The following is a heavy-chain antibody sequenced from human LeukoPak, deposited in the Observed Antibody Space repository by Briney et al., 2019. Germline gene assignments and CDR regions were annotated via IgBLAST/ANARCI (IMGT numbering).Heavy chain of an antibody. CDR2: IHDSVNT. CDR1: GGSISSYY. D-gene: IGHD3-3*01. CDR3: ARGRIKIFGVVTPHFDY. J-gene: IGHJ4*02. V-gene: IGHV4-59*01. Sequence: SETLSLTCTVSGGSISSYYWTWLRQSPGTGLEWIGYIHDSVNTDYNPSLKSRVTISVDTSNKQFSLKLNSVTAADTAVYYCARGRIKIFGVVTPHFDYWGQGTLVTVSS.